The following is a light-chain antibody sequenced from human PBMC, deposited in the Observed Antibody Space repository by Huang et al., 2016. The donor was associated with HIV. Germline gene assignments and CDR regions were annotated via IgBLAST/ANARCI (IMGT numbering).Light chain of an antibody. CDR2: GAS. CDR3: QQLGGDFT. V-gene: IGKV3-15*01. Sequence: EIVMTQSPATLSVSPGERATLSCRASQSVSSNLAWYQQKPGQAPRLLIYGASTRATGIPASFSSRGCGTKFPLTIRSMQSEDFAVYCCQQLGGDFTFGPGTKVDIK. J-gene: IGKJ3*01. CDR1: QSVSSN.